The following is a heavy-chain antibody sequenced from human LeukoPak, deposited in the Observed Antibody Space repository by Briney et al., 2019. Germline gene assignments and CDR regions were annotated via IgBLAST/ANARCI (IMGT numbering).Heavy chain of an antibody. Sequence: SETLSLTCTVSGGFISSSIYYWDWIRQPPGKGLEWIGNVHYSESTYYNPSLKSRVTISLDTSKNQFSLKLTSVTAADTAVYYCARHPGRSNWFDLWGQGILVTFSS. CDR1: GGFISSSIYY. CDR2: VHYSEST. J-gene: IGHJ5*02. V-gene: IGHV4-39*01. CDR3: ARHPGRSNWFDL. D-gene: IGHD3-10*01.